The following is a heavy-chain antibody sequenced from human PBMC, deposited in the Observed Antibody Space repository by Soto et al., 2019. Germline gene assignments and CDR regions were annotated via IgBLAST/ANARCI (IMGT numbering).Heavy chain of an antibody. CDR3: ARVGSSWSKLDY. J-gene: IGHJ4*02. CDR1: GFAFSTHA. Sequence: PGGSLRLSCAASGFAFSTHAMNWVRQAPGKGLAWVSGITSNGDNTYYADSVKGRFTISRDNSKNTLYLQMNSLRAEDTAVYYCARVGSSWSKLDYWGQGTLVTVSS. CDR2: ITSNGDNT. V-gene: IGHV3-23*01. D-gene: IGHD6-13*01.